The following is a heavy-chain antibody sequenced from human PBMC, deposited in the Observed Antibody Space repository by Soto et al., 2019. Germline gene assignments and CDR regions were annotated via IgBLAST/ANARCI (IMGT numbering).Heavy chain of an antibody. CDR1: GFTFSSFG. D-gene: IGHD4-4*01. Sequence: QVLLVESGGGVVQPGRSLRISCAVSGFTFSSFGMHWVRQAPGKGLEWVAVISDDGSSNHYADSLKGRFTISRDNSNNAPYPQMESLRPEDTALYYCANDRWGDFGNLNLPGYWGQGTLVTVSS. V-gene: IGHV3-30*18. J-gene: IGHJ4*02. CDR3: ANDRWGDFGNLNLPGY. CDR2: ISDDGSSN.